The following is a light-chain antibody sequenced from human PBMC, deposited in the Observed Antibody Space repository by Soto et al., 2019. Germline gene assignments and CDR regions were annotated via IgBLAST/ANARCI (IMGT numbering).Light chain of an antibody. CDR2: GAS. Sequence: EIVLTQSPGTLSLSPGERATLSCRASQSVSSSYLAWYQQKPGQAPRLLIYGASSRATGIPDRFSGSGSGTDFTLTISRLEPEDFAVYYCQQYGSSPGCTFGQGTKLDIK. CDR3: QQYGSSPGCT. CDR1: QSVSSSY. V-gene: IGKV3-20*01. J-gene: IGKJ2*02.